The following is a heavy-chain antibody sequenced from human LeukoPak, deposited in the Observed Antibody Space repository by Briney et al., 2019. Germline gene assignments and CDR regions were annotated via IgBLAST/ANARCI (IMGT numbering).Heavy chain of an antibody. CDR1: GGSISSYY. D-gene: IGHD1-1*01. J-gene: IGHJ2*01. CDR2: IYYSGST. Sequence: PSETLSLTCTVSGGSISSYYWSWIRQPPGKGLEWIGYIYYSGSTNYNPSLKSRVTISVDTSKNQFSLKLSSVTAADTAVYYCARGKRPLQSYWYFDLWGRGTLVTVSS. CDR3: ARGKRPLQSYWYFDL. V-gene: IGHV4-59*01.